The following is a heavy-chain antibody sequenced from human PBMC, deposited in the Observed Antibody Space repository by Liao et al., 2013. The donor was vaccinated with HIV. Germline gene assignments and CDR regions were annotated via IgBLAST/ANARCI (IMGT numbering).Heavy chain of an antibody. CDR3: VRASIAARLDF. J-gene: IGHJ4*02. Sequence: QVQLQESGPGLVRPSETLSVTCNVSGGSINSYYWSWVRQAPEKGLEWIGNIYYSGSTDHNPSLKSRVAISVDTSENQLSLNLTSVTAADTAIYYCVRASIAARLDFWGQGKLVTVSS. CDR1: GGSINSYY. D-gene: IGHD6-6*01. CDR2: IYYSGST. V-gene: IGHV4-59*01.